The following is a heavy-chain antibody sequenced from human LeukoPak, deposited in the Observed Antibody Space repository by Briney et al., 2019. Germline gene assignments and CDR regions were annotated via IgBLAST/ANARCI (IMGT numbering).Heavy chain of an antibody. Sequence: GASVRVSCKASGYSFTAFYIHWVRQAPGQGLEWMGWIHPKSGDTRYAQKFQGRVTMARDTSISTVYMGLSSLGSDDTAVYYCARDGEYGTGSYYRGSFDYWGQGILVTVSS. J-gene: IGHJ4*02. D-gene: IGHD3-10*01. V-gene: IGHV1-2*02. CDR3: ARDGEYGTGSYYRGSFDY. CDR1: GYSFTAFY. CDR2: IHPKSGDT.